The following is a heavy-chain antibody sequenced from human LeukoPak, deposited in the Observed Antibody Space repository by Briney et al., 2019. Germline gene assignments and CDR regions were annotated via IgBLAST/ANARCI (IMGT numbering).Heavy chain of an antibody. J-gene: IGHJ4*02. V-gene: IGHV1-8*02. CDR2: MNPNSGNT. CDR3: ARKRLVTNDY. Sequence: ASVKVSCKASGYTFSGYYIHWVRQAPGQGLEWMGWMNPNSGNTGYAQKFQGRVTMTRNTSISTAYMELSSLRSEDTAVYYCARKRLVTNDYWGQGTLVTVSS. CDR1: GYTFSGYY. D-gene: IGHD3-9*01.